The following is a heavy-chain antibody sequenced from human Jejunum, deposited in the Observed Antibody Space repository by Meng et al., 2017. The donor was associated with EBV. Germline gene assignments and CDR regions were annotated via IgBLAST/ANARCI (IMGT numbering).Heavy chain of an antibody. Sequence: QVQLQEPGPGLVKPSGPLSLPCGVSGDSIISTDTWWSWVRQPPGKGLEWIGEIFHAGNTNYNPSLKSQVTMSVDTSKNQFSLNLSSVTAADSAVYYCARGSHYTWDVWGQGTLVTVSS. V-gene: IGHV4-4*02. D-gene: IGHD3-16*01. CDR2: IFHAGNT. J-gene: IGHJ4*02. CDR3: ARGSHYTWDV. CDR1: GDSIISTDTW.